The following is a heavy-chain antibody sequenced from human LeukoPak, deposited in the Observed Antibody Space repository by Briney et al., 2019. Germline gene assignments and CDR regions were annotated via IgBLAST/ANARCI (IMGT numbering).Heavy chain of an antibody. V-gene: IGHV3-7*01. Sequence: GGSLRLSCAPSGFAFRRYWMTCIRQATVRGREGVASIKSDLREIYYGDCVKGVFTISRDNAKNSLYVQLDTVRAEDRGVYYCARSWLIVGATPPTDVWGQGTTVTVSS. D-gene: IGHD1-26*01. CDR3: ARSWLIVGATPPTDV. J-gene: IGHJ6*02. CDR1: GFAFRRYW. CDR2: IKSDLREI.